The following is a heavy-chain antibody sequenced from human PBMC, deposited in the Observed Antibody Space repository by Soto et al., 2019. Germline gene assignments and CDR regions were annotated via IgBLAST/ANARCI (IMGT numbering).Heavy chain of an antibody. CDR1: GFTFCSYA. V-gene: IGHV3-30*04. CDR2: ISYDGSNN. Sequence: GWLRRPWSASGFTFCSYAMHWVHQAPGKGLEWVAVISYDGSNNCYADSVKGRFTSPRDNSKNTLYLQMNSLRAEATAVYYCARVRYSYDSSGYYHDYWGQGTLVTVSS. CDR3: ARVRYSYDSSGYYHDY. D-gene: IGHD3-22*01. J-gene: IGHJ4*02.